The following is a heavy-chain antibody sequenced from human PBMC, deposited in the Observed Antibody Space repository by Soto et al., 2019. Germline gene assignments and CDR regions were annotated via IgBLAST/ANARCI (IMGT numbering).Heavy chain of an antibody. CDR1: GGSFSGYY. V-gene: IGHV4-34*01. D-gene: IGHD6-6*01. CDR2: INHSGST. Sequence: SETLSLTCAVYGGSFSGYYWSWIRQPPGKGLEWIGEINHSGSTNYNPSLKSRVTISVDTSKNQFSLKLSSVTAADTAVYYCARKGEYSSSSGHYYYYYGMDVWGQGTTVTVSS. J-gene: IGHJ6*02. CDR3: ARKGEYSSSSGHYYYYYGMDV.